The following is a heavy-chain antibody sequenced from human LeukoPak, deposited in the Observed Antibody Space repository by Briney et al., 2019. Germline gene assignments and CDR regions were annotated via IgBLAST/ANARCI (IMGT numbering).Heavy chain of an antibody. CDR2: IYTSGST. V-gene: IGHV4-4*07. D-gene: IGHD3-10*01. CDR3: ARVPYGPDPYYYGMDV. CDR1: GGSISSYY. J-gene: IGHJ6*02. Sequence: SETLSLTCTVSGGSISSYYWSWIRQPAGKGLEWIGRIYTSGSTNYNPSLKSRVTMSVDTSKNQFSLKLSSVTAAETAVYYCARVPYGPDPYYYGMDVWGQGTTVTVSS.